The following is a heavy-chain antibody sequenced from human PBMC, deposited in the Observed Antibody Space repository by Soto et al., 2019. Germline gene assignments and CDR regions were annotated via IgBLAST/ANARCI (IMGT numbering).Heavy chain of an antibody. D-gene: IGHD6-6*01. V-gene: IGHV3-21*01. CDR3: ARDTGIAARPREFAFDI. Sequence: EVQLVESGGGLVKPGGSLRLSCAASGFTFSSYSMNWVRQAPGKGLEWVSSISSSSSYIYYADSVKGRFTISIDNAKNSLYLQMNSLRAEDTAVYYCARDTGIAARPREFAFDIWGQGTMVTVSS. CDR2: ISSSSSYI. J-gene: IGHJ3*02. CDR1: GFTFSSYS.